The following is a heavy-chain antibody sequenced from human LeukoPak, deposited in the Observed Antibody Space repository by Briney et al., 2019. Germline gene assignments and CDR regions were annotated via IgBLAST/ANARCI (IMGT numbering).Heavy chain of an antibody. Sequence: SVKVFCKASGGTFSSYAISWARQAPGQGLEWMGGIIPIFGTANYAQKFQGRVTITADESTSTAYMELSSLRSEDTAVYYCASEGCSGGSCYYAFDIWGQGTMVTVSS. CDR1: GGTFSSYA. CDR3: ASEGCSGGSCYYAFDI. D-gene: IGHD2-15*01. CDR2: IIPIFGTA. V-gene: IGHV1-69*13. J-gene: IGHJ3*02.